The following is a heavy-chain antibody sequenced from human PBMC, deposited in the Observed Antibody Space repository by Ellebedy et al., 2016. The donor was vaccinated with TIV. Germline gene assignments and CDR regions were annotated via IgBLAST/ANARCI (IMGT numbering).Heavy chain of an antibody. CDR1: GFPFNTYP. J-gene: IGHJ4*02. V-gene: IGHV3-30-3*01. D-gene: IGHD5-12*01. CDR3: ARDSRYDPFYSPGGY. CDR2: ISHDGSAQ. Sequence: PGGSLRLSCAASGFPFNTYPFHWVRQPPGKGLEWVAVISHDGSAQYSADSVRGRFIISRDNSKNTLYLQMNSLTPDDTAVYYCARDSRYDPFYSPGGYWGQGTLVTVSS.